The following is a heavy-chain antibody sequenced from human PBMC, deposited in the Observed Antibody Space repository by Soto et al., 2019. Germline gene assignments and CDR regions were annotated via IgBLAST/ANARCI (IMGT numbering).Heavy chain of an antibody. CDR2: IIPILGIA. D-gene: IGHD6-19*01. J-gene: IGHJ2*01. CDR1: GGTFSSYT. CDR3: ACSIAVAGRLWYFDL. Sequence: QVQLVQSGAEVKKPGSSVKVSCKASGGTFSSYTISWVRQAPGQGLEWMGRIIPILGIANYAQKFQGRVTITADKSTSTAYMELSSLRSEDTAVYCCACSIAVAGRLWYFDLWGRGTLVTVSS. V-gene: IGHV1-69*02.